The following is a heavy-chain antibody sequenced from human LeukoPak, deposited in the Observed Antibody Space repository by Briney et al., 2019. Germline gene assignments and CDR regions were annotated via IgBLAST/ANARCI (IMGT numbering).Heavy chain of an antibody. CDR2: IRSSYRPI. Sequence: GGSLRLSCAASGFTFSTYEMNWVRQAPGKGLEWVSYIRSSYRPIYYADSVKGRFTISRDNAKNSLYLQMNSLRAEDTTVYYCARVLSYYDSSGSYGDWYFDLWGRGTLVTVSS. V-gene: IGHV3-48*03. CDR3: ARVLSYYDSSGSYGDWYFDL. J-gene: IGHJ2*01. D-gene: IGHD3-22*01. CDR1: GFTFSTYE.